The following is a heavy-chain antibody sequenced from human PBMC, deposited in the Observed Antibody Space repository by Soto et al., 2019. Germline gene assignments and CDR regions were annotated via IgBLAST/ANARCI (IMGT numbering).Heavy chain of an antibody. CDR1: GGSISSYY. J-gene: IGHJ4*02. Sequence: SETLSLTCTVSGGSISSYYWSWIRQPPGKGLEWIGYIYYSGSTNYNPSLKSRVTISVDTSKNQFSLKLSSVTAADTAVYYCARGGDYDFWSGYYSYDDWGQGTLVTVSS. V-gene: IGHV4-59*01. CDR3: ARGGDYDFWSGYYSYDD. CDR2: IYYSGST. D-gene: IGHD3-3*01.